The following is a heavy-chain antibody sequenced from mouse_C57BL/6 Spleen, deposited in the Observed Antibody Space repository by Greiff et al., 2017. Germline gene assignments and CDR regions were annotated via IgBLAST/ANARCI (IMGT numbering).Heavy chain of an antibody. Sequence: EVKLMESGGGLVQPGGSLKLSCVASGFTFSNYWMNWVRQSPEKGLEWVAQIRLKSDNYATHYAESVKGRVTISRDDSKSSVYLQMNNLRAEDTGIYYCTRTYCSSPKVYAMDYWGQVTSVTVAS. J-gene: IGHJ4*01. V-gene: IGHV6-3*01. CDR1: GFTFSNYW. CDR3: TRTYCSSPKVYAMDY. CDR2: IRLKSDNYAT. D-gene: IGHD1-1*01.